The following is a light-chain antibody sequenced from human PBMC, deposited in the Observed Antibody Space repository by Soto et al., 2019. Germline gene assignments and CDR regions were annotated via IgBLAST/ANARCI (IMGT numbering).Light chain of an antibody. CDR2: KAS. CDR3: QHYNSYSEA. CDR1: QTISSW. Sequence: DMEMSQPPSTLSAAVGDRVTITCRASQTISSWLAWYQQKPGKAPKLLIYKASSLESGVPSRFSGSGSGTEFTLTISSLQPDDFATYYCQHYNSYSEAFGQGTKVDIK. J-gene: IGKJ1*01. V-gene: IGKV1-5*03.